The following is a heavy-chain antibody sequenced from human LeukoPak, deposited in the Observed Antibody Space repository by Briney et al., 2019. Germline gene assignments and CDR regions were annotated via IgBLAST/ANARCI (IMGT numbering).Heavy chain of an antibody. CDR1: GFTFSGYS. Sequence: PGGSLRLSCAASGFTFSGYSMNWVRQAPGKGLEWVSSISTTSRDIYYTDSVKGRFTISRDNAKNSLYLQMNSLRAEDTAVYYCARVMGYYDSSGYYYDNTFDYWGQGTPVTVSS. D-gene: IGHD3-22*01. CDR3: ARVMGYYDSSGYYYDNTFDY. J-gene: IGHJ4*02. CDR2: ISTTSRDI. V-gene: IGHV3-21*01.